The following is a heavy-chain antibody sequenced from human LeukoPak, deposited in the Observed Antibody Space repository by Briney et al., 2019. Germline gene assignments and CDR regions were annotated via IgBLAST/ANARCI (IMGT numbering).Heavy chain of an antibody. CDR3: ARVTTHTYYYYYMDV. D-gene: IGHD1-1*01. CDR1: GYTFTSYA. CDR2: INTNTGNP. V-gene: IGHV7-4-1*02. J-gene: IGHJ6*03. Sequence: ASVKVSCKASGYTFTSYAMNWVRQAPGQGLEWMGWINTNTGNPTYAQGFTGRFVFSLDTSVSTAYLQISSLKAEDTAVYYCARVTTHTYYYYYMDVWGEGTTVTVSS.